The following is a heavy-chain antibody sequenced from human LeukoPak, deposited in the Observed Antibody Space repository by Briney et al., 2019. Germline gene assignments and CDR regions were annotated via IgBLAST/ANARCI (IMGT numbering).Heavy chain of an antibody. CDR3: ARAYSSSFHAPLRY. J-gene: IGHJ4*02. CDR2: INPNTGDT. V-gene: IGHV1-2*02. CDR1: GYTFTGYY. Sequence: ASVKVSSKASGYTFTGYYMHWVRQAPGQGLEWMGWINPNTGDTDYVQNFQGRVTMTRDTSISTAYMELSRLRSDDTAVYYCARAYSSSFHAPLRYWGQGTLVTVSS. D-gene: IGHD6-6*01.